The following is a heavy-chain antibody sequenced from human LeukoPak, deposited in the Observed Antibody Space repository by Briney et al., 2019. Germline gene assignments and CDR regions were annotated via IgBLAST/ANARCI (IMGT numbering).Heavy chain of an antibody. D-gene: IGHD4-11*01. Sequence: AASVKVSCKASGYTFTGYYMHWVRQAPGQGLEWMGWINPNSGGTNYAQKFQGRVTMTRDTSISTAYMELSRLRSDDTAVYYCAREFRAGVTTLNYYYYMDVWGKGTTVTVSS. J-gene: IGHJ6*03. CDR2: INPNSGGT. CDR3: AREFRAGVTTLNYYYYMDV. CDR1: GYTFTGYY. V-gene: IGHV1-2*02.